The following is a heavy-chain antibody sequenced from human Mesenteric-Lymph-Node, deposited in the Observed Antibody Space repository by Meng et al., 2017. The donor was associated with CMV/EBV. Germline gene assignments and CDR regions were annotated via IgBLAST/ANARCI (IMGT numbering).Heavy chain of an antibody. CDR2: ISWDGGST. D-gene: IGHD6-13*01. CDR1: GLTFDDCT. J-gene: IGHJ4*02. CDR3: ARELESTSWFLTFDY. V-gene: IGHV3-43*01. Sequence: FGLTFDDCTMHWVRQAPGKGLEWVSLISWDGGSTYYADSVKGRFTISRDNSKNTLYLQMNSLRAEDTSVYYCARELESTSWFLTFDYWGQGTLVTVSS.